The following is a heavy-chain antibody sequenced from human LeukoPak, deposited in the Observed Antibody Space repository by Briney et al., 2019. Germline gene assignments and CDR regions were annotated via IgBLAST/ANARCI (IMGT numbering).Heavy chain of an antibody. Sequence: GWSLRLSCAAAGFTFSSYAMSSVRQAPGEGLEWVSAISGSGGSTYYADCVKGRFTISRDHSKNTLYLQMDSLRAEDRAVCYCATHYVQAELWGRGTLGTVFS. J-gene: IGHJ2*01. CDR3: ATHYVQAEL. D-gene: IGHD4-17*01. V-gene: IGHV3-23*01. CDR1: GFTFSSYA. CDR2: ISGSGGST.